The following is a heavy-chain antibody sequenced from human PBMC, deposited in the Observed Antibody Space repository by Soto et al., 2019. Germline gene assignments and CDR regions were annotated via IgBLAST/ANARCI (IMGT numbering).Heavy chain of an antibody. CDR1: GYTFTSYW. Sequence: PGESLKISCKASGYTFTSYWIGWVRQMPGKGLEWMGIIYPGDSDSRYGLSFQGRATISVDRSISTAYLQWSSLKASDTALYYCARGHCSSTTCYKAGFDPWGQGTLVTVSS. D-gene: IGHD2-2*02. J-gene: IGHJ5*02. V-gene: IGHV5-51*01. CDR2: IYPGDSDS. CDR3: ARGHCSSTTCYKAGFDP.